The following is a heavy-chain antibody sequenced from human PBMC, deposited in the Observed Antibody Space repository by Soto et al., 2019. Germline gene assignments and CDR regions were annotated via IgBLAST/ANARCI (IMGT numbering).Heavy chain of an antibody. CDR2: LYSGGTT. J-gene: IGHJ4*01. CDR1: GFAVSRNF. Sequence: EVQLAASGGSFIQPGGSLRLSCAVSGFAVSRNFMSWIRQAPGKGLEWVSILYSGGTTYYTGSVEGRFTMSGDDSKNTVYLQMKSLRVEDTATYFCARGVLVGATPDYFDHWGQGSLVTVSS. CDR3: ARGVLVGATPDYFDH. V-gene: IGHV3-53*01. D-gene: IGHD1-26*01.